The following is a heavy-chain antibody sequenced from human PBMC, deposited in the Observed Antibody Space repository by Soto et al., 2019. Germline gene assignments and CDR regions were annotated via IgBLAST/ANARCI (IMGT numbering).Heavy chain of an antibody. CDR3: ARLFRQQLVAVDY. CDR2: IYYSGST. J-gene: IGHJ4*02. V-gene: IGHV4-39*01. D-gene: IGHD6-13*01. Sequence: PSETLSLTCIVSGGSISSSSYYWGWIRQPPGKGLEWIGSIYYSGSTYYNPSLKSRVTIPVDTSKNQFSLKLSSVTAADTAVYYCARLFRQQLVAVDYWGQGTLVTVSS. CDR1: GGSISSSSYY.